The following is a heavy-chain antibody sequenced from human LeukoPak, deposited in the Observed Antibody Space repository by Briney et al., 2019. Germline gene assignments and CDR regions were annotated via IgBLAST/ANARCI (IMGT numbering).Heavy chain of an antibody. CDR3: ARGLQGYYDFWSGYYYFDY. Sequence: SETLSLTCTVSGGSFSSSNFYWGWIRQPPGKGLEWIGSIYYSGSTYYNPSLKSRVTISVDTSKNQFSLKITSVTAADTAVYYCARGLQGYYDFWSGYYYFDYWGQGTLVTVSS. J-gene: IGHJ4*02. D-gene: IGHD3-3*01. CDR1: GGSFSSSNFY. CDR2: IYYSGST. V-gene: IGHV4-39*07.